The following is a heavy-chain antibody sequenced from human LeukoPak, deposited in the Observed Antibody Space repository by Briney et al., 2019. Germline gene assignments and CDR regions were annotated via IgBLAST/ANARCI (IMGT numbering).Heavy chain of an antibody. CDR1: GFTFGSYW. V-gene: IGHV3-7*01. D-gene: IGHD2-15*01. CDR3: LTSTRSHRFDY. Sequence: GGSLRLSCAASGFTFGSYWMCWVRQAPGKGLEWVAIIKQDGSDKYYVDSVEGRFIISRGNAKNSLYLQMNSLRAEDTAVYYCLTSTRSHRFDYWGQGTLVTVSS. J-gene: IGHJ4*02. CDR2: IKQDGSDK.